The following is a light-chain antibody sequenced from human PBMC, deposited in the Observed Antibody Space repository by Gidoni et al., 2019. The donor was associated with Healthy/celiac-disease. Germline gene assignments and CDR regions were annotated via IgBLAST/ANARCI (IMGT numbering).Light chain of an antibody. J-gene: IGKJ2*01. V-gene: IGKV2-30*01. CDR2: KVS. CDR3: MQGTHWPYT. Sequence: DVVMSPSPLSLPVTLGQPASISCRSSQSLVYSDVSTYLSWFQQRPGQAPRRLIHKVSNRDYGVPDRFSGSGSGTDFTLKISRVEAGDVGVYYCMQGTHWPYTFGQGTKLEIK. CDR1: QSLVYSDVSTY.